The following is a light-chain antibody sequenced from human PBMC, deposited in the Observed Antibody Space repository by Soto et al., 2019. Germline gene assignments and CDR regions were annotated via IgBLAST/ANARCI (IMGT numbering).Light chain of an antibody. J-gene: IGLJ3*02. CDR2: EVT. CDR3: CSHAGVISCV. V-gene: IGLV2-23*02. Sequence: QSALTQPASVSGSPGQSITISCTGTSSDVGSYNLVSWYQQHPGKAPKLMIYEVTKRPSGVSDRFSGSKSGNTASLTISGLQADGEADYYCCSHAGVISCVFGGGTKLTVL. CDR1: SSDVGSYNL.